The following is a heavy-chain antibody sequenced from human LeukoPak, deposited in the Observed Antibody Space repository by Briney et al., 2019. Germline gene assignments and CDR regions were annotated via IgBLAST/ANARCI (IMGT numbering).Heavy chain of an antibody. J-gene: IGHJ4*02. V-gene: IGHV1-8*01. Sequence: ASVKVSCKASGYTFTSYDINWVRQATGQGLEWMGWMNPNSGNTGYAQKFQGRVTMTRNTSISTAYMELSSLRSEDTAVYYCAGAPMGWLIHFDYWGQGTLVTVSS. CDR2: MNPNSGNT. CDR1: GYTFTSYD. CDR3: AGAPMGWLIHFDY. D-gene: IGHD3-3*01.